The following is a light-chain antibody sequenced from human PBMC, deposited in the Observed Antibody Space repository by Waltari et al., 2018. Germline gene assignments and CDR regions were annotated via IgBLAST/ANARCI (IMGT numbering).Light chain of an antibody. V-gene: IGLV2-11*01. CDR3: CSYAGSYTVV. Sequence: QSALPHPRPVSGSPGPSVPIPCTGTSRDGGGSNYVPWYQQHPGKAPKLMIYDVSKRPSGVPDRFSGSKSGNTASLTISGLQAEDEADYYCCSYAGSYTVVFGGGTKLTVL. CDR2: DVS. CDR1: SRDGGGSNY. J-gene: IGLJ2*01.